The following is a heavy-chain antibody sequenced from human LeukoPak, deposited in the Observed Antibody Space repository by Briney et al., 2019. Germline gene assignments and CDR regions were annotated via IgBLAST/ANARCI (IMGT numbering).Heavy chain of an antibody. D-gene: IGHD1-26*01. J-gene: IGHJ5*02. CDR3: AGLMLGGAPSGSYNNWFDP. Sequence: PGGSLRLSCAASGFAVRSNYMGWVRQAPGKGLEWVSVIYRDGNTYYADSVKGRFTISRDNSKNTLYLQMNSLRAEDTAVYYCAGLMLGGAPSGSYNNWFDPWGQGTLVTVSS. CDR2: IYRDGNT. V-gene: IGHV3-53*01. CDR1: GFAVRSNY.